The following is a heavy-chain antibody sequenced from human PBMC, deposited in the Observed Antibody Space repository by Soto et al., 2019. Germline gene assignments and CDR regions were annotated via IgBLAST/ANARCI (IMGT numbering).Heavy chain of an antibody. J-gene: IGHJ4*02. V-gene: IGHV4-34*01. Sequence: PSETLSLTCAVFGGSFSSYYWSWIRQPPGKGLEWIGEINHSGSTNYNPSLKSRVTISVDTSKNQFSLKLSSVTAADTAVYYCARVSPPSSGYYFPYDDFDYWGRGTLGAVSA. CDR2: INHSGST. CDR1: GGSFSSYY. CDR3: ARVSPPSSGYYFPYDDFDY. D-gene: IGHD3-22*01.